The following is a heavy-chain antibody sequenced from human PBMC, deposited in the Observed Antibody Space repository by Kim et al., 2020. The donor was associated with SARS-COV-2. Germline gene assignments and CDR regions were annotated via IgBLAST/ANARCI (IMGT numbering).Heavy chain of an antibody. CDR1: GGSFSGYY. V-gene: IGHV4-34*01. D-gene: IGHD2-2*01. Sequence: SETLSLTCAVYGGSFSGYYWSWIRQPPGKGLEWIGEINHSGSTNYNPSLKSRVTISVDTSKNQFSLKLSSVTAADTAVYYCARGGDCSSTSCPIPDYWGQGTLVTVSS. CDR3: ARGGDCSSTSCPIPDY. J-gene: IGHJ4*02. CDR2: INHSGST.